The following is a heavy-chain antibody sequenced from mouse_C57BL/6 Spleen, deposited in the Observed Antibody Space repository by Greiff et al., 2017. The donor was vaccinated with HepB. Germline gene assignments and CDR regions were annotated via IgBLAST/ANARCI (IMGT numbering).Heavy chain of an antibody. V-gene: IGHV5-17*01. CDR3: AREGVFAY. Sequence: EVKVVESGGGLVKPGGSLKLSCAASGFTFSDYGMHWVRQAPEKGLEWVAYISSGSSTIYYADTVKGRFTISRDNAKNTLFLQMTSLRSEDTAMYYCAREGVFAYWGQGTLVTVSA. J-gene: IGHJ3*01. CDR2: ISSGSSTI. CDR1: GFTFSDYG.